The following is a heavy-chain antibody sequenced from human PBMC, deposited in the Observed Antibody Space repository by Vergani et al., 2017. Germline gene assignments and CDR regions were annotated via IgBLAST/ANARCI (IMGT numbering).Heavy chain of an antibody. V-gene: IGHV5-51*01. CDR1: EYSFGNYW. J-gene: IGHJ4*02. D-gene: IGHD1-1*01. CDR2: IYPADSDT. Sequence: EVVLLQSGPAMRKPGESLKTSCMGSEYSFGNYWIGCVRQMPGKGLEWMGIIYPADSDTRYSPSFQGQVTISADKSISTAFLQWYSLKASDTALYYCARHTTYTDSWGQETLVTVS. CDR3: ARHTTYTDS.